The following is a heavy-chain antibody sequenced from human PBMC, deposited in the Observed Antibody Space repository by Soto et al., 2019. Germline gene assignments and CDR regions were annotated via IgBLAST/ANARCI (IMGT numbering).Heavy chain of an antibody. CDR1: GGSFSGYY. J-gene: IGHJ4*02. CDR2: INHSGST. V-gene: IGHV4-34*01. Sequence: QVQLQQWGAGLLKPSETLSLTCAVYGGSFSGYYWSWIRQPPGKGLEWIGEINHSGSTNYNPSRKSRVTITVDTSKNQFALTLSSVTSADTAVYYCARSRSLRRNSYFDYWGQGTLVTVSS. CDR3: ARSRSLRRNSYFDY.